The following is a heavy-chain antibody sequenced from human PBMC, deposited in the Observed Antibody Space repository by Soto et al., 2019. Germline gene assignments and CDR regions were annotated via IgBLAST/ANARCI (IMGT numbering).Heavy chain of an antibody. Sequence: EVQLLESGGGLVQPGGSLRLSCAASGFTFSTYAMNWVRQAPGKGLEWVSGISGSGGTTYYSDSVKGRLTISRDNSNNMVYLQMNSLRVEDTAVYYCAKDRGGRWELPPYYFDFWGQGALVTVSS. V-gene: IGHV3-23*01. D-gene: IGHD1-26*01. J-gene: IGHJ4*02. CDR3: AKDRGGRWELPPYYFDF. CDR2: ISGSGGTT. CDR1: GFTFSTYA.